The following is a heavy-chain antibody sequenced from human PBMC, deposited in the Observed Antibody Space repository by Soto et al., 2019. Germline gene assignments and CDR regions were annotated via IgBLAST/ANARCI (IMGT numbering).Heavy chain of an antibody. J-gene: IGHJ6*02. CDR3: ARERSVGYCITTTCPKPYYYYARDV. CDR2: IIPIFGTP. Sequence: SVKVSCKPSGGTFTNYAFSWVRQAPGQGREWMGGIIPIFGTPYYAQNFQGRVTITADESTRKASMELSSLRSDDTAVYYCARERSVGYCITTTCPKPYYYYARDVGGQGTTVTVSS. D-gene: IGHD2-2*01. CDR1: GGTFTNYA. V-gene: IGHV1-69*13.